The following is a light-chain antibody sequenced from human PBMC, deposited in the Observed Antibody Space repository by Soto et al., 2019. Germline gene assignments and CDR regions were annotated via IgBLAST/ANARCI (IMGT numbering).Light chain of an antibody. CDR1: SNDVGGYNY. V-gene: IGLV2-14*01. CDR2: EVS. CDR3: CSYTSTNSRV. Sequence: QSALTQPASMSGSPGQSITISCTGTSNDVGGYNYVSWYQQHPGKAPKLMIFEVSTRPSGVSNRFSGSKSRNTDSLTICGLQAEDEAYYYCCSYTSTNSRVFGGGTKLTVL. J-gene: IGLJ3*02.